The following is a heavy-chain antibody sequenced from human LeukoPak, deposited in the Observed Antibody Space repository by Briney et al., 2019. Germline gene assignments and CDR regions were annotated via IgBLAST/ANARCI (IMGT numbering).Heavy chain of an antibody. CDR2: ISSSSSPT. J-gene: IGHJ3*02. Sequence: PGGSLRLSCAASGFTFSTYNLNWVRQAPGKGLEWVSFISSSSSPTYYADSVKGRFTISRDNAKNSLYLQMNSLRAEDTAVYYCARGLGKGAFDIWGQGTMVTVSS. D-gene: IGHD1-26*01. V-gene: IGHV3-48*01. CDR1: GFTFSTYN. CDR3: ARGLGKGAFDI.